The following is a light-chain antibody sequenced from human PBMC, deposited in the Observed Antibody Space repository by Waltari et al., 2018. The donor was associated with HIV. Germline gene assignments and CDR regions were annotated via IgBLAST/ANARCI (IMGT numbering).Light chain of an antibody. CDR3: QSYDSGLSVV. CDR2: GDT. V-gene: IGLV1-40*01. Sequence: QSVLTQPPSVSGAPGQRVTISCPGNSSSIGAGFDVHWYQQLPDTAPKLLIYGDTNRPAGVPDRFSGSKSGTSASLAITGLQAEDEADYYCQSYDSGLSVVFGGGTKLTVL. J-gene: IGLJ3*02. CDR1: SSSIGAGFD.